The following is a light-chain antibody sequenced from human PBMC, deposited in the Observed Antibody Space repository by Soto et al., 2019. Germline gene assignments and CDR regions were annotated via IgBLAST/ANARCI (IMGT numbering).Light chain of an antibody. CDR1: SGDVGGNRF. Sequence: QSALTQPASVSGSPGQSITISCTGTSGDVGGNRFVSWYQQHPGKAPNLMIYNVSNRPAGVSNRFAGSKSGYTASLTISGLQAEDEADYYCSSYPSSSTVIFGGGTKLTVL. CDR2: NVS. CDR3: SSYPSSSTVI. J-gene: IGLJ2*01. V-gene: IGLV2-14*03.